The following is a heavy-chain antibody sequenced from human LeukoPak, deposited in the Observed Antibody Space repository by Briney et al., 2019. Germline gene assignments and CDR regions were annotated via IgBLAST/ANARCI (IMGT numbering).Heavy chain of an antibody. Sequence: KPSETLSLTCTVSGGSISSYYWSWIRQPPGKGLEWIGYIYYSGSTNYNPSLKSRVTISVDTSKNQFSLKLSSVTAADTAVYYCARDRRASTDIAAAGTEFDPWGQGTLVTVSS. CDR1: GGSISSYY. D-gene: IGHD6-13*01. CDR2: IYYSGST. V-gene: IGHV4-59*01. CDR3: ARDRRASTDIAAAGTEFDP. J-gene: IGHJ5*02.